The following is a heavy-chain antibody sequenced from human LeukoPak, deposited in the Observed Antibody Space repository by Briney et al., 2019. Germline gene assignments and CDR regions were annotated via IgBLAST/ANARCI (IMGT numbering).Heavy chain of an antibody. V-gene: IGHV3-9*01. CDR2: ISWNSGSI. CDR3: AKDADYYGMDA. Sequence: GRSLRLSCAASGFTLDDYAMHWVRHAPGKGLEWVSGISWNSGSIGYADSVKGRFTISRDNAKNSLYLQMNSLRAEDTALYYCAKDADYYGMDAWGRGTTVTVSS. J-gene: IGHJ6*02. CDR1: GFTLDDYA.